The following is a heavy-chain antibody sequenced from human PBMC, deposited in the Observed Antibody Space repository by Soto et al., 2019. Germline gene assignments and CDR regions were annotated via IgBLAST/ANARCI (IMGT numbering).Heavy chain of an antibody. CDR1: GGSFSGYY. V-gene: IGHV4-34*01. CDR2: INHSGST. J-gene: IGHJ4*02. Sequence: SETLSLTCAVYGGSFSGYYWSWIRQPPGKGLEWIGDINHSGSTNYNPSLKSRVTISVDTSKNQFTLKLSSVIAADTAVYYCARRVGNRDYFDYWGQGALVTVSS. CDR3: ARRVGNRDYFDY. D-gene: IGHD1-26*01.